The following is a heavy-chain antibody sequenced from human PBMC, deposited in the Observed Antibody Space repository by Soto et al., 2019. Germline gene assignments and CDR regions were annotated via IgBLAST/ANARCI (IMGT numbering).Heavy chain of an antibody. J-gene: IGHJ4*02. Sequence: QVRLVESGGGVVQPGRSLRLSCAASGFTFSSYGMHWVRQAPGKGLEWVAVISYDGSNKYYADSVKGRFTISRDNSKNTLYLQMNSLRAEDTAVYYCAKDQSSGSSWTNGPFDYWGQGTLVIVSS. CDR2: ISYDGSNK. CDR1: GFTFSSYG. V-gene: IGHV3-30*18. CDR3: AKDQSSGSSWTNGPFDY. D-gene: IGHD6-13*01.